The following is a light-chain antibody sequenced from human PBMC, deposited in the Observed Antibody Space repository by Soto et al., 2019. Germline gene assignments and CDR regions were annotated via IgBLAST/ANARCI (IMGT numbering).Light chain of an antibody. CDR2: AAS. J-gene: IGKJ4*01. V-gene: IGKV1-9*01. Sequence: DTRLTQSPSFLSASVGDRVTITCRASQDVSRSVGWYQQKPGKAPKLLISAASTLHSGVPSRFSGSGSGTDFPLTISSLQPEDFATYYCQQLWTYPLTFDGGTKVEI. CDR3: QQLWTYPLT. CDR1: QDVSRS.